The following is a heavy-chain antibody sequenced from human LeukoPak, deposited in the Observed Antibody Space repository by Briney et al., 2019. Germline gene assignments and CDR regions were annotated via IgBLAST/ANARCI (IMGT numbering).Heavy chain of an antibody. CDR1: GGSISKSSSY. Sequence: PSETLSLTCTVSGGSISKSSSYWGWIRQPPGKGLEWIGTIYYSGSTYYNPSLKSRVTISLATSKNQFSLKLSSVTAADTAVYFCTKVPDTWLQADPWGQGTLVTVTS. V-gene: IGHV4-39*01. CDR3: TKVPDTWLQADP. J-gene: IGHJ5*02. D-gene: IGHD2-2*01. CDR2: IYYSGST.